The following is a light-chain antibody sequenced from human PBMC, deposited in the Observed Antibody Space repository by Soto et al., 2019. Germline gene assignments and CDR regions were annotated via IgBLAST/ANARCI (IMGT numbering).Light chain of an antibody. CDR2: EVS. CDR3: SSYTSRSTPV. V-gene: IGLV2-14*01. Sequence: QSALTQPASVSGSPGQSITISCTGTSSDVGGYNYVSWYQQHPGKAPKLMIYEVSNRPSGVSNRFSGSKSGNTASLTISGLQDEDEADYYCSSYTSRSTPVFGGGTKVTVL. CDR1: SSDVGGYNY. J-gene: IGLJ2*01.